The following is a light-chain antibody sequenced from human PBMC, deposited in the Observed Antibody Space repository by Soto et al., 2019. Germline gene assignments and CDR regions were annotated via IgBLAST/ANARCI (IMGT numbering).Light chain of an antibody. J-gene: IGKJ3*01. CDR2: DAS. CDR3: QQRSNLLFT. V-gene: IGKV3-11*01. CDR1: QSVSSY. Sequence: EIVVTQSPATLCLSPGERATLSCRASQSVSSYLAWYQQKPGRAPRLLIYDASNRATGIPARFSGSGSGTDFTLTISSLEPEDFAVYYCQQRSNLLFTFGPGTKVDIK.